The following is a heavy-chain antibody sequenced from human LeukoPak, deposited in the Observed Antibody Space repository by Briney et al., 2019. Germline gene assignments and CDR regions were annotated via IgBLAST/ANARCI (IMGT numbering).Heavy chain of an antibody. D-gene: IGHD2-15*01. CDR1: GYTFTCYY. CDR3: AREYCSGGSCYSGWFDP. Sequence: ASVKVSCKASGYTFTCYYMHWVRQAPGQGLEWMGWINPNSGGTNYAQKFQGRVTMTRDTSISTAYMELSRLRSDDTAVYYCAREYCSGGSCYSGWFDPWGQGTLVTVSS. V-gene: IGHV1-2*02. J-gene: IGHJ5*02. CDR2: INPNSGGT.